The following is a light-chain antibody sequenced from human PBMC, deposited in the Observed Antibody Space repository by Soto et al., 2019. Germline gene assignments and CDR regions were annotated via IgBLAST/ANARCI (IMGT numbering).Light chain of an antibody. CDR1: QSVDSN. Sequence: EILMTQSPATLSVSPGERATLSCRASQSVDSNLAWYQQKPGQAPRLLIYGASTRATGIPARFSGSGSGTEFTLTISSLQSEDYAVYYCQQYNNWPPYTFGQGTKVEIK. CDR2: GAS. V-gene: IGKV3-15*01. CDR3: QQYNNWPPYT. J-gene: IGKJ2*01.